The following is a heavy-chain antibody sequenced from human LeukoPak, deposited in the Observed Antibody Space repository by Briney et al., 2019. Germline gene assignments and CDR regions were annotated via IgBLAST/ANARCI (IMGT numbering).Heavy chain of an antibody. CDR2: IYYSGST. CDR1: GGSISSYY. J-gene: IGHJ6*03. Sequence: SETLSLTCTVSGGSISSYYWSWIRQPPGKGLEWIGYIYYSGSTNYNPSLKSRVTISVDTSKNQFSLKLSSVTAADTAVYYCATGFGYSSSSSYYYYMDVWGKGTTVTVSS. D-gene: IGHD6-6*01. V-gene: IGHV4-59*01. CDR3: ATGFGYSSSSSYYYYMDV.